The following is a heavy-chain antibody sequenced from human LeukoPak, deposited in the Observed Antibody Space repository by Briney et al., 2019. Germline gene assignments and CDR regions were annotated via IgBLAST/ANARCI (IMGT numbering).Heavy chain of an antibody. CDR2: INQDGSQK. D-gene: IGHD5-24*01. J-gene: IGHJ4*02. Sequence: GGSLRLSCATSGFTLSNFWMSWVRQAPGKGLEWVAYINQDGSQKYYRDSVKGRFTISRDNAKNSLYLEMNSLSAEDTAVYYCARDRGWLQSDYWGQGALVTVSS. CDR1: GFTLSNFW. CDR3: ARDRGWLQSDY. V-gene: IGHV3-7*03.